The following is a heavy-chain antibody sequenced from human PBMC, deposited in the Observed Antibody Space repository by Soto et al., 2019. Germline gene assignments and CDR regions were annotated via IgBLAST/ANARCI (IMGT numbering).Heavy chain of an antibody. Sequence: GESLKISCKGSGYSFTSYWIGWVRQMPGKGLEWMGIIYPGDSDTRYSPSFQGQVTISAAKSISTAYLQWSSLKASDTAMYYCARQNQLRTGVYYYYYMDVWGKGTTVTVSS. CDR2: IYPGDSDT. CDR1: GYSFTSYW. CDR3: ARQNQLRTGVYYYYYMDV. J-gene: IGHJ6*03. D-gene: IGHD2-2*01. V-gene: IGHV5-51*01.